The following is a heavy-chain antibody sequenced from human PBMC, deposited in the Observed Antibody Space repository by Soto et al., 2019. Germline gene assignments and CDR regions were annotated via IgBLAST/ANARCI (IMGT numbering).Heavy chain of an antibody. CDR1: GFSFSHYW. V-gene: IGHV3-23*04. CDR3: AKDKSVMGAFDI. J-gene: IGHJ3*02. D-gene: IGHD2-21*01. CDR2: ISGSGGST. Sequence: EVQLVESGGGLVQPGGSLRVSCAASGFSFSHYWMSWVRQAPGKGLEWVSAISGSGGSTYYADSVKGRFTISRDNSKNTLYLQMNSLRAEDTAVYYCAKDKSVMGAFDIWGQGTMVTVSS.